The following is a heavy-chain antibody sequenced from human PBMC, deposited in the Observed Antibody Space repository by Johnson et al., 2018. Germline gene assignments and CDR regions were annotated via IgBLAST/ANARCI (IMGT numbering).Heavy chain of an antibody. CDR3: ARVHYDFWSGSNYYYYYMDV. J-gene: IGHJ6*03. Sequence: VQLVESGPGLVKPSETLSLTCTVSGGSISSYYWSWIRQPPGKGLEWIGYIYYSGSTNYNPSLKNRVTISVDTSKNQFALKLSSVTAADTAVYYCARVHYDFWSGSNYYYYYMDVWGKGTTVTVSS. CDR1: GGSISSYY. CDR2: IYYSGST. D-gene: IGHD3-3*01. V-gene: IGHV4-59*01.